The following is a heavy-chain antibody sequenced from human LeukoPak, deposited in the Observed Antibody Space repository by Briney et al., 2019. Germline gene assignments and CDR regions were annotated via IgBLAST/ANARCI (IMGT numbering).Heavy chain of an antibody. CDR2: INHSGST. J-gene: IGHJ4*02. CDR1: GGSFSGYY. CDR3: ARGKSTGWYSSSWYPPFFGY. D-gene: IGHD6-13*01. Sequence: SETLSLTCAVYGGSFSGYYWSWIRQPPGKGLEWIGEINHSGSTNYNPSLKSRVTISVDTSKNQFSLKLSSVTAADTAVYYCARGKSTGWYSSSWYPPFFGYWGQGTLVTVSS. V-gene: IGHV4-34*01.